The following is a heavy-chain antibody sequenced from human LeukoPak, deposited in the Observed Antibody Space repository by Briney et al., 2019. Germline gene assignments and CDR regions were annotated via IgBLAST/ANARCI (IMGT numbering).Heavy chain of an antibody. CDR1: GFTFGSYA. CDR3: ARGENYYDSSGDDAAFDI. V-gene: IGHV3-30-3*01. D-gene: IGHD3-22*01. J-gene: IGHJ3*02. Sequence: GRSLRLSCAASGFTFGSYAMHWVRQAPGKGLEWVAVISYDGSNKYYADSVKGRFTISRDNSKNTLYLQMNSLRAEDTAVYYCARGENYYDSSGDDAAFDIWGQGTMVTVSS. CDR2: ISYDGSNK.